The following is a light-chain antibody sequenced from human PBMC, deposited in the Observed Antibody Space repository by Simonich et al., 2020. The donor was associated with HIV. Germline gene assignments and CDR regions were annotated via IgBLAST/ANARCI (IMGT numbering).Light chain of an antibody. CDR2: RTR. CDR1: NIGSKN. Sequence: SSELTQPLSVSVSLGQTARITCGGVNIGSKNVHWYQQKPGQAPVLVIYRTRNRPSGMPERFAGPKSGNTATLTISRDQAGDEADDYCQVWDSSTVVFGGGTKLTVL. J-gene: IGLJ2*01. V-gene: IGLV3-9*01. CDR3: QVWDSSTVV.